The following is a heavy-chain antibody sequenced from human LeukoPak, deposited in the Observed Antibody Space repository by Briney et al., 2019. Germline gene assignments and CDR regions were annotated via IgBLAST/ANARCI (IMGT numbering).Heavy chain of an antibody. CDR1: GGSISSYY. CDR3: ARAQYSSGWYYYYYYMDV. Sequence: SETLSLTCTVSGGSISSYYWSWIRQPPGKGLEWIGYIYYSGSTNYNPPLKSRVTISVDTSKNQFSLKLSSVTAADTAVYYCARAQYSSGWYYYYYYMDVWGKGTTVTVSS. CDR2: IYYSGST. D-gene: IGHD6-19*01. V-gene: IGHV4-59*08. J-gene: IGHJ6*03.